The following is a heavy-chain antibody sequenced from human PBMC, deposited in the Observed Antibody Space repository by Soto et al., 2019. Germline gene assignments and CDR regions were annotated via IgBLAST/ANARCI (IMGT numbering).Heavy chain of an antibody. CDR3: AADSYYYDSSGPKAAFDI. CDR2: IVVGSGNT. J-gene: IGHJ3*02. V-gene: IGHV1-58*01. CDR1: GFTFTSSA. Sequence: SVKVSCKASGFTFTSSAVQWVRQARGQRLEWIGWIVVGSGNTNYAQKFQERVTITRDMSTSTAYMELSSLRSEDTAVYYCAADSYYYDSSGPKAAFDIWGQGTMVTVAS. D-gene: IGHD3-22*01.